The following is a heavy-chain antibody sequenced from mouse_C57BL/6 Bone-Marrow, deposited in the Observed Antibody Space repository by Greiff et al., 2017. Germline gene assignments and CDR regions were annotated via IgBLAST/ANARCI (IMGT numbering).Heavy chain of an antibody. J-gene: IGHJ4*01. V-gene: IGHV1-9*01. CDR3: ARSSYYYSSSYYAMDY. CDR1: GYTFTGYW. CDR2: ILPGSGSP. D-gene: IGHD1-1*01. Sequence: VQLQQSGAELMKPGASVKLSCKATGYTFTGYWIEWVKQRPGHGLEWIGEILPGSGSPTHNEKFQGKATFTADTSSNTAYMQLSSLTTEDSAIYDCARSSYYYSSSYYAMDYWGQGTSVTVSS.